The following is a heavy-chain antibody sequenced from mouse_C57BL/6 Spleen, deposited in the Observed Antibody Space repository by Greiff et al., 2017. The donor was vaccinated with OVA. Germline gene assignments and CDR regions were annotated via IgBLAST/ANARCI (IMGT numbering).Heavy chain of an antibody. CDR2: FHPYNDDT. D-gene: IGHD2-4*01. Sequence: VMLVESGAELVKPGASVTMSCKASGYTFTTYPIEWMKQNHGKSLEWIGNFHPYNDDTKYNEKFKGKATLTVEKSSSTVYLELSRLTSDDSAVYYCARGGLRKDAMDYWGQGTSVTVSS. V-gene: IGHV1-47*01. CDR3: ARGGLRKDAMDY. J-gene: IGHJ4*01. CDR1: GYTFTTYP.